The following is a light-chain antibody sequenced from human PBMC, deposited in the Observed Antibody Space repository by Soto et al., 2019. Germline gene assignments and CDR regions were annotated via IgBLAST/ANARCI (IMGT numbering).Light chain of an antibody. CDR2: LGT. V-gene: IGKV2-28*01. Sequence: DIVITQSPLSLPVTPGEPASISCRSSQSPLHSNGYIYLDRYLQKPGQSPQLLIYLGTNRASGVPDRFSGSGSGTDFTLKISRVEAEDVGVYYCMQALQTPYTFGQGTKLEIK. J-gene: IGKJ2*01. CDR3: MQALQTPYT. CDR1: QSPLHSNGYIY.